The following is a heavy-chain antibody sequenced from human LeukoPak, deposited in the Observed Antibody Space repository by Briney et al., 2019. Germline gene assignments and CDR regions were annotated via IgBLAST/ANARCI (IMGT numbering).Heavy chain of an antibody. Sequence: ASVKVSCKASGYTFTSYAMHWVRQAPGQGLEWMGWINAGNGNTKYSQKFQGRVTITRDTSASTAYMELSSLRSEDTAVYYCAREVESGWDYFDYWGQGTLVTVSS. J-gene: IGHJ4*02. CDR3: AREVESGWDYFDY. D-gene: IGHD6-19*01. CDR1: GYTFTSYA. CDR2: INAGNGNT. V-gene: IGHV1-3*01.